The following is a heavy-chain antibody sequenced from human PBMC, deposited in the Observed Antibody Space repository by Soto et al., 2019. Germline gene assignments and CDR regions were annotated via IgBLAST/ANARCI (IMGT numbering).Heavy chain of an antibody. Sequence: QVQLVESGGGVVQPGRSLRLSCAASGFTFSNYGMHWVRQAPGKGLEWVAVIAYDGSNKYYADSVKGRFTISRDNSKNTLYLQMNSLRAEDTAVYYCAKGATNYDDGSGPIDYWGQGTPVNVSS. CDR1: GFTFSNYG. V-gene: IGHV3-30*18. J-gene: IGHJ4*02. CDR3: AKGATNYDDGSGPIDY. CDR2: IAYDGSNK. D-gene: IGHD3-22*01.